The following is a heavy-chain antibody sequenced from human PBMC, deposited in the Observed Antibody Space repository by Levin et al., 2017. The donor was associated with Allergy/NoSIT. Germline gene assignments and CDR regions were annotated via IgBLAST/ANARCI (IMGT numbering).Heavy chain of an antibody. CDR1: GFTFCSYA. CDR3: ARSSRGYGTFDY. D-gene: IGHD5-12*01. Sequence: PGGSLRLSCAASGFTFCSYAMSWVRQAPGKGLEWVSAIYASADSIYYSDSVKGRFTISKDSSKNTLYLHMNSLRADDTAVYYCARSSRGYGTFDYWGQGTLVTVSS. V-gene: IGHV3-23*01. CDR2: IYASADSI. J-gene: IGHJ4*02.